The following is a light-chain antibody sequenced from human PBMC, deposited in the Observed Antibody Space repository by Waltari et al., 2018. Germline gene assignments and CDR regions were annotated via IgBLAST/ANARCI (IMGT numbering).Light chain of an antibody. V-gene: IGKV1-5*03. J-gene: IGKJ4*01. Sequence: DIQMTQSPSTLSASVGDRVTITCRASQSIDIWLACYQHKPGKAPKLLISKAYYLERGAPSRFGGGGSGTEFTLTISSLQPDDSATFYCQHYSHYPPTFGGGTKVEIK. CDR3: QHYSHYPPT. CDR2: KAY. CDR1: QSIDIW.